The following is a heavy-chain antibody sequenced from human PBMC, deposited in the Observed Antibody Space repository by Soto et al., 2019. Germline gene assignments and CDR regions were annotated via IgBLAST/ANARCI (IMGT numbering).Heavy chain of an antibody. J-gene: IGHJ5*02. CDR2: IIPIFGTA. D-gene: IGHD6-19*01. CDR3: ASGELPKGRYSSGWFVL. Sequence: ASVKVSCKASGGTFSSYAISWVRQAPGQGLEWMGGIIPIFGTANYAQKFQGRVTITADKSTSTAYMELSSLRSEDTAVYYCASGELPKGRYSSGWFVLWGQGTLVTVSS. CDR1: GGTFSSYA. V-gene: IGHV1-69*06.